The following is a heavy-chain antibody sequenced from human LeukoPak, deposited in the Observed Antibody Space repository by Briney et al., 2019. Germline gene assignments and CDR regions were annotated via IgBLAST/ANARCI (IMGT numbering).Heavy chain of an antibody. CDR3: ARVAYYYDSSGLLGAFDY. CDR1: GDSLSSSNW. Sequence: SETLSLTCAVSGDSLSSSNWWSWVRQPPGKGLEWIGEIYHSGSTNYNPSLKSRVTISVDKSKNQFSLKLSSVTAADTAVYYCARVAYYYDSSGLLGAFDYWGQGTLVTVSS. CDR2: IYHSGST. D-gene: IGHD3-22*01. J-gene: IGHJ4*02. V-gene: IGHV4-4*02.